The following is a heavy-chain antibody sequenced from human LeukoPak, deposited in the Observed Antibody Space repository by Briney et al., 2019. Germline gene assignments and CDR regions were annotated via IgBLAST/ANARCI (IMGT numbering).Heavy chain of an antibody. V-gene: IGHV3-33*01. D-gene: IGHD3-10*01. Sequence: GGSLRLSCAASGFTFSSYGMPWVRQAPGKGLEWVAVIWYDGSNKYYADSVKGRFTISRDNSKNTLYLQMNSLRAEDTAVYYCARATMVRGVTNYGMDVWGQGTTVTVSS. CDR1: GFTFSSYG. CDR2: IWYDGSNK. CDR3: ARATMVRGVTNYGMDV. J-gene: IGHJ6*02.